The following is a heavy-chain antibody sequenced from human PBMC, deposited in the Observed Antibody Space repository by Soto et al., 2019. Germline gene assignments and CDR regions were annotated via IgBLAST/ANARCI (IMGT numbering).Heavy chain of an antibody. CDR1: GFTFSDYY. CDR3: TREASRTFDY. CDR2: ISPSGSTI. V-gene: IGHV3-11*01. J-gene: IGHJ4*02. Sequence: QVQLVESGGDWVKPGGSLRLSCAASGFTFSDYYMSWIRQAPGKGLEWLSYISPSGSTIKYADSVKCRFTISRDNAKESLNLQMNSLRAEDTAVYYCTREASRTFDYWGQGTLVTVSS.